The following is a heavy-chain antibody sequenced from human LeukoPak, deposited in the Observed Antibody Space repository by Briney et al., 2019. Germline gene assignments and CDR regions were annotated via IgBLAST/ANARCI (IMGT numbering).Heavy chain of an antibody. CDR3: ARFGRVGATQSGY. D-gene: IGHD1-26*01. Sequence: GGSLRLSCAASGFTFSSYSMSWVRQAPGKGLEWVSSISSSSSYIYYADSVKGRFTISRDNAKNSLYLQMNSLRAEDTAVYYCARFGRVGATQSGYWGQGTLVTVSS. CDR2: ISSSSSYI. V-gene: IGHV3-21*01. CDR1: GFTFSSYS. J-gene: IGHJ4*02.